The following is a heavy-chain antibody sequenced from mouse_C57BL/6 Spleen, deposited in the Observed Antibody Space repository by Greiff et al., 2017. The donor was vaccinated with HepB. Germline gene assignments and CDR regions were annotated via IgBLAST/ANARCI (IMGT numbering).Heavy chain of an antibody. Sequence: QVQLKQSGAELVKPGASVKISCKASGYAFSSYWMNWVKQRPGKGLEWIGQIYPGDGDTNYNGKFKGKATLTADKSSSTAYMQLSSLTSEDSAVYFCARRAVTTGSRYFDVWGTGTTVTVSS. D-gene: IGHD2-2*01. J-gene: IGHJ1*03. CDR1: GYAFSSYW. V-gene: IGHV1-80*01. CDR2: IYPGDGDT. CDR3: ARRAVTTGSRYFDV.